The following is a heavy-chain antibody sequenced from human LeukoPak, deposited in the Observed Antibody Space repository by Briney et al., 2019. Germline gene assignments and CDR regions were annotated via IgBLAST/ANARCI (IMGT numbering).Heavy chain of an antibody. D-gene: IGHD1-26*01. CDR1: GFTFSTFW. V-gene: IGHV3-74*03. CDR2: INNDGSDT. Sequence: GGSLRLSCAASGFTFSTFWMHWVRQAPGKGLMWVSQINNDGSDTKYADSVKGRFTISRDNAKNTVYLQMNSLRAEDTAVYYCARDPLLGELPFDYGGQGPLVTVSS. CDR3: ARDPLLGELPFDY. J-gene: IGHJ4*02.